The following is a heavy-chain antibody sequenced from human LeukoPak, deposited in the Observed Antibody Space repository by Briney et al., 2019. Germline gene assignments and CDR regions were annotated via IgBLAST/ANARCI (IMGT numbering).Heavy chain of an antibody. D-gene: IGHD2-21*01. V-gene: IGHV4-4*07. J-gene: IGHJ4*02. Sequence: PSETLSLTCKVSGGSISGYYWSWIRQPAGKGLEWIGRLDSSGSTNYNSSLKSRVTMSIDRSQFSLRLTSVTAADTAIYYCARGTSCGSKCFFDYWGQEILVTVSS. CDR2: LDSSGST. CDR1: GGSISGYY. CDR3: ARGTSCGSKCFFDY.